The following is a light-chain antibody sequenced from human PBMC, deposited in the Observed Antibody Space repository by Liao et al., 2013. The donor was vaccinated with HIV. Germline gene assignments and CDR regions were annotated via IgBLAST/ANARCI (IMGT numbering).Light chain of an antibody. CDR2: QDS. J-gene: IGLJ1*01. CDR1: KLGDKY. CDR3: QAWDSSTFNYV. V-gene: IGLV3-1*01. Sequence: SYELTQPPSVSVSPGQTASITCSGDKLGDKYACWYQQKPGQSPVVVIYQDSKRPSGIPERFSGSNSGNTATLTISGTQAMDEADYYCQAWDSSTFNYVFGTGTKVTVL.